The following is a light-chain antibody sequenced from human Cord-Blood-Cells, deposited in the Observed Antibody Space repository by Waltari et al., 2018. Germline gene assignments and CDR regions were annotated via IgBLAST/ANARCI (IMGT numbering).Light chain of an antibody. Sequence: QSALTQPASVSGSPGQSITIYCTGTSSDVGGYNYVSWYQQHPGKAPKLMIYDVSNRPSGVSNRFSGSKSGNTAFLTISGLQAEDEADYYCSSYTSSSSYVFVTGTKVTVL. CDR1: SSDVGGYNY. CDR3: SSYTSSSSYV. V-gene: IGLV2-14*03. CDR2: DVS. J-gene: IGLJ1*01.